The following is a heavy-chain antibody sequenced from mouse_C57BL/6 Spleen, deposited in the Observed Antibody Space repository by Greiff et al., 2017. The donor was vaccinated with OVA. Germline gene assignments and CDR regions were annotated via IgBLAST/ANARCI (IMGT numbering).Heavy chain of an antibody. D-gene: IGHD2-3*01. V-gene: IGHV5-9-1*02. CDR1: GFTFSSYA. J-gene: IGHJ2*01. CDR3: TREGNYDGYFYFDY. CDR2: ISSGGDYI. Sequence: EVKLMESGEGLVKPGGSLKLSCAASGFTFSSYAMSWVRQTPEKRLEWVAYISSGGDYIYYADTVKGRFTISRDNARNTLYLQMSSLKSEDTAMYYCTREGNYDGYFYFDYWGQGTTLTVSS.